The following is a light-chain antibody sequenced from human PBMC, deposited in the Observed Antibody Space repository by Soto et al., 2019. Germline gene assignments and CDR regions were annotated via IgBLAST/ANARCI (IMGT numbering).Light chain of an antibody. CDR3: QQYGASPFP. J-gene: IGKJ3*01. V-gene: IGKV3-20*01. Sequence: EIVLTQSPGTLSLSPGERAPLSCRASQTINYSYLAWYQQKPGQAPRLLIYGASSRATGIPDRFSGRGSGTDFTLTISRLEPEDFAVYYCQQYGASPFPFGPGTKVDIK. CDR1: QTINYSY. CDR2: GAS.